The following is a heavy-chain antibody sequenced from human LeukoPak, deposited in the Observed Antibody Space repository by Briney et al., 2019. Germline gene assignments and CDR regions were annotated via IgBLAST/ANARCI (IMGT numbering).Heavy chain of an antibody. CDR3: ARPYNWNLIPMVRGVTDNAFDI. CDR2: ISSSSSYI. D-gene: IGHD3-10*01. Sequence: GGSLRLSCAASGFTFSSYSMNWVRQAPGKGLEWVSSISSSSSYIYYADSVKGRFTISRDNAKNSLYLQMNSLRAEDTAVYYCARPYNWNLIPMVRGVTDNAFDIWGQGTMVTVSS. V-gene: IGHV3-21*01. J-gene: IGHJ3*02. CDR1: GFTFSSYS.